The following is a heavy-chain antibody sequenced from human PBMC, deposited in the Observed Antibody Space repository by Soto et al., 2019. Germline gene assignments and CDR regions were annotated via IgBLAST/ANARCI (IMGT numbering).Heavy chain of an antibody. Sequence: SETLSLTCTVSGDSISDSNYYWGWIRQPPGKGLEWIANINYGGISYYNPSLRSRVAISVDTSKNQFSLKLNSVTAADTAIYYCARSNSGYYKWFDPWGQGTLVTVSS. V-gene: IGHV4-39*01. CDR1: GDSISDSNYY. D-gene: IGHD3-22*01. CDR3: ARSNSGYYKWFDP. CDR2: INYGGIS. J-gene: IGHJ5*02.